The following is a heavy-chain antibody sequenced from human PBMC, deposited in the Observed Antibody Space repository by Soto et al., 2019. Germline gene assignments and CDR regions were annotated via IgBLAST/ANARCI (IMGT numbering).Heavy chain of an antibody. V-gene: IGHV3-15*07. CDR2: IKSKIDGGTT. CDR1: GFIFSNAW. D-gene: IGHD3-22*01. Sequence: EVQLVESGGGLVKPGGSLRLSCAGSGFIFSNAWMNWVRQAPGKGLEWVGRIKSKIDGGTTDYAAPVKGRFTISRDDSKDPVYLQMNSLKTEDTAVYYCTTDHPYEYDGSCYDHWGQGALITVSS. J-gene: IGHJ4*02. CDR3: TTDHPYEYDGSCYDH.